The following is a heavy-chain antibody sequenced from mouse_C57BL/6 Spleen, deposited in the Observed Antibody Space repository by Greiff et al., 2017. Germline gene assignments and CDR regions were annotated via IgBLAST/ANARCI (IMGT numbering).Heavy chain of an antibody. CDR2: LYPGSGST. J-gene: IGHJ2*01. V-gene: IGHV1-55*01. CDR1: GYTFTSYC. CDR3: ARNLYYFDN. D-gene: IGHD6-2*01. Sequence: VQLQQPGAELVKPGASVKMSCKASGYTFTSYCITWVKQRPGQGLEWIGDLYPGSGSTNYNEKFKSKATLTVDTTSSTPYMQLSSLTSEVSAVDCCARNLYYFDNWGQGTTLTVSS.